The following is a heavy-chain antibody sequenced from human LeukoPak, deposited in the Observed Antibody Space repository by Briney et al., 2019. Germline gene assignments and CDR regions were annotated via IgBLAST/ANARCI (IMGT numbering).Heavy chain of an antibody. CDR1: GFTFSTYW. Sequence: GGSLRLSCAASGFTFSTYWMHWVRQGPGKGLVWVSRINSDGTTTDYADPVKGRFTISRDNAKNTLYLQMNSLRAEDTAVYYCASDRVTTEYWGQGTLVTVSS. J-gene: IGHJ4*02. D-gene: IGHD4-17*01. CDR3: ASDRVTTEY. V-gene: IGHV3-74*01. CDR2: INSDGTTT.